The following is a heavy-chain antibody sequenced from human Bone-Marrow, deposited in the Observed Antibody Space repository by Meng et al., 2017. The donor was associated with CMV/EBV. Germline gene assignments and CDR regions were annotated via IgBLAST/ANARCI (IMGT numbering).Heavy chain of an antibody. CDR2: ISSSSSYI. CDR3: ARDGGGYVVY. CDR1: GFTFSSYS. V-gene: IGHV3-21*01. Sequence: EVQLVESGGXLVKPGGSRRLSCAASGFTFSSYSMNWVRQAPGKGLEWVSSISSSSSYIYYADSVKGRFTISRDNAKNSLYLQMNSLRAEDTAVYYCARDGGGYVVYWGQGTLVTVSS. J-gene: IGHJ4*02. D-gene: IGHD5-12*01.